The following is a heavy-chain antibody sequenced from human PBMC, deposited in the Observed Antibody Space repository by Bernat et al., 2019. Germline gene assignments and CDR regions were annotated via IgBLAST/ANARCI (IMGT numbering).Heavy chain of an antibody. CDR2: INPNSGGT. J-gene: IGHJ6*02. CDR3: ARDHLGKYYYGSGSYYTTYYYYGMDV. CDR1: GYTFTGYY. V-gene: IGHV1-2*04. Sequence: QVQLVQSGAEVKKPGASVKVSCKASGYTFTGYYMHWVRQAPGQGLEWMGWINPNSGGTNYAQKFQGWVTMTRDTSISTAYMELSRLRSDDTAVYYGARDHLGKYYYGSGSYYTTYYYYGMDVWGQGTTVTVSS. D-gene: IGHD3-10*01.